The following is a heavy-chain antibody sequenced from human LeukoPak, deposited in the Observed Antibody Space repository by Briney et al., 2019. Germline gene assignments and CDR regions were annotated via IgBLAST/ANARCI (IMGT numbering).Heavy chain of an antibody. V-gene: IGHV3-15*01. J-gene: IGHJ4*02. D-gene: IGHD3-10*01. Sequence: WIRQPAGKGLEWVGRFKSKPDGGTIDYAAPVKGRFTISRDDSKNTLYLQMNSLKTEDTAVYYCTTGSMIRGVGFDYWGQGTLVTVSS. CDR3: TTGSMIRGVGFDY. CDR2: FKSKPDGGTI.